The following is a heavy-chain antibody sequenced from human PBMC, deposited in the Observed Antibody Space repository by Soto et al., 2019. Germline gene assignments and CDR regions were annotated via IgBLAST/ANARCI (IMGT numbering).Heavy chain of an antibody. V-gene: IGHV3-23*01. CDR2: ISNSGNT. J-gene: IGHJ6*02. CDR3: AKPKFRGVVVNV. CDR1: GFTFSSYA. D-gene: IGHD3-10*01. Sequence: EVQLLESGGALVQPGGSLRLSCAASGFTFSSYAMYWVRQAPGKGLEWVSTISNSGNTYYADSVEGRFTISRDNSKNTLYLPMNSLRAEDTAVYYCAKPKFRGVVVNVWGQGTTVTVSS.